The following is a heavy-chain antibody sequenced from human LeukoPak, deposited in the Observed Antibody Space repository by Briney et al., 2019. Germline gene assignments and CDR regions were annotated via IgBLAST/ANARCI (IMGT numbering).Heavy chain of an antibody. D-gene: IGHD2-15*01. Sequence: SETLSLTCSVSGGSISSDDSYWSWIRQHPGRGLDWIGYISSSGNTYYNPSLKSRLAISADTSENHFSLKLSSVTAADTAVYFCAGFRSLDCSGGICYGSWYFDLWGRGTLVTVSS. J-gene: IGHJ2*01. CDR2: ISSSGNT. CDR1: GGSISSDDSY. CDR3: AGFRSLDCSGGICYGSWYFDL. V-gene: IGHV4-31*03.